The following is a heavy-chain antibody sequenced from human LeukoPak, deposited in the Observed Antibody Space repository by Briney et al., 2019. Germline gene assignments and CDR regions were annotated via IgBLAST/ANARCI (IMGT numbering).Heavy chain of an antibody. CDR3: ARYSGLGVPDY. V-gene: IGHV6-1*01. Sequence: PSQTLSLTCAISGDSVSSNSVAWNWIRQSPSRGLEWLGKTYYRSKWYNEYAVSVKSRISINPDTSKNQFSLQLNSVTPEDTAVYYCARYSGLGVPDYWGQGTLVTVSS. CDR2: TYYRSKWYN. CDR1: GDSVSSNSVA. D-gene: IGHD2-21*01. J-gene: IGHJ4*02.